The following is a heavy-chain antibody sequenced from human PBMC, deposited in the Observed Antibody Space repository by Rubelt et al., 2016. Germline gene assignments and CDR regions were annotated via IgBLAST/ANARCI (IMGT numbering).Heavy chain of an antibody. V-gene: IGHV3-23*01. CDR1: GFTFSDYY. D-gene: IGHD3-10*01. CDR2: ISGSGGST. Sequence: GGGLVKPGGSLRLSCAASGFTFSDYYMSWVRQAPGKGLEWVSAISGSGGSTYYADSVKGRFTISRDNSKNTLYLQMNSLRAEDTAVYYCAKVEYGSGFEAVPNDYWGQGTLVTVSS. J-gene: IGHJ4*02. CDR3: AKVEYGSGFEAVPNDY.